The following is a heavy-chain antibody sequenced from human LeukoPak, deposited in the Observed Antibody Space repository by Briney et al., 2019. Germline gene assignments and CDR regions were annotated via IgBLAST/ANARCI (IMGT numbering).Heavy chain of an antibody. Sequence: PSETLSLTCTVSGGSISSHYWSWIRQPPGKGLEWIGYIYYSGSTNYNPSLKSRVTISVDTSRNQFSLKLSSVTAADTAVYYCAIDKYCSSTSCYPNYYYYYYMDVWGKGTTVTVSS. CDR1: GGSISSHY. D-gene: IGHD2-2*01. CDR3: AIDKYCSSTSCYPNYYYYYYMDV. V-gene: IGHV4-59*11. CDR2: IYYSGST. J-gene: IGHJ6*03.